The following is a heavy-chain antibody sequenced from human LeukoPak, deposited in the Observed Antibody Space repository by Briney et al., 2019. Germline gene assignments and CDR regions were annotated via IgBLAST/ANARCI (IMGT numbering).Heavy chain of an antibody. CDR2: INHSGST. V-gene: IGHV4-34*01. Sequence: PGGSLRLSCAASGFTLSSYWMSWVRQAPGKGLEWIGEINHSGSTNYNPSLKSRVTISVDTSKNQFSLKLSSVTAADTAVYYCARAPSGGYSYGNDYWGQGTLVTVSS. J-gene: IGHJ4*02. CDR3: ARAPSGGYSYGNDY. CDR1: GFTLSSYW. D-gene: IGHD5-18*01.